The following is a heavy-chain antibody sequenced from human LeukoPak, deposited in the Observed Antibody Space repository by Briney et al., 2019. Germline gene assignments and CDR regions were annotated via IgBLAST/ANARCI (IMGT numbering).Heavy chain of an antibody. CDR1: GFTFSSYA. Sequence: PGGSLRLSCAASGFTFSSYAMSWVRQAPGKGLEWVSAISGSGGSTYYADSVKGRFTISRDNSKNTLYLQMNSLRAEDTAVYYCPVVPAAVLLPGGYWFDPWGQGTLVTVSS. D-gene: IGHD2-2*01. J-gene: IGHJ5*02. V-gene: IGHV3-23*01. CDR2: ISGSGGST. CDR3: PVVPAAVLLPGGYWFDP.